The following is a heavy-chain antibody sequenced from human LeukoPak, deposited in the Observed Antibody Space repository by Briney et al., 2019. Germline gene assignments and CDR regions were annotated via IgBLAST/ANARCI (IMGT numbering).Heavy chain of an antibody. CDR3: VNSKGYPDS. D-gene: IGHD5-18*01. J-gene: IGHJ4*02. V-gene: IGHV3-74*01. Sequence: GGSLRLSCAASGFSFSVYEMHWVRQAPGKGLVWVSRINTDGSSTDYADSVKGRFTISRDNAKNTLYLQMNSLRAEDTAVYYCVNSKGYPDSWGQGTLVTVSS. CDR2: INTDGSST. CDR1: GFSFSVYE.